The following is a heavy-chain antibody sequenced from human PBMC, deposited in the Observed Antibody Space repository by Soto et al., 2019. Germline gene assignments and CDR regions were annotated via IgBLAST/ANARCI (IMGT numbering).Heavy chain of an antibody. Sequence: GGALRGSCAASGFTFSNYWIHWVRQAPGKGLVWVSHINSDGITAYADSVKGRFTISRDNAKNTLDLQMNSLRAEDTAVYCCARVGYSYGPFDYWGQGTLVPVSS. V-gene: IGHV3-74*01. J-gene: IGHJ4*02. CDR2: INSDGIT. D-gene: IGHD5-18*01. CDR1: GFTFSNYW. CDR3: ARVGYSYGPFDY.